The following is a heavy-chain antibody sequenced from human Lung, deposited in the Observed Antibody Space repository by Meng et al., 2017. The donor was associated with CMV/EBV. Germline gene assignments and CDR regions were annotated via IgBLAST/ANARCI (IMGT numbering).Heavy chain of an antibody. Sequence: SCAASEFTFSNYWMSWVRRAPGKGLEWVANIREDGSEQHYADSVKGRFSISRDNAKNSLYLQMNSLRGEDTAVYYCARVKKAVHFDNWGQGTLVTVSS. D-gene: IGHD6-6*01. CDR1: EFTFSNYW. CDR2: IREDGSEQ. V-gene: IGHV3-7*01. J-gene: IGHJ4*02. CDR3: ARVKKAVHFDN.